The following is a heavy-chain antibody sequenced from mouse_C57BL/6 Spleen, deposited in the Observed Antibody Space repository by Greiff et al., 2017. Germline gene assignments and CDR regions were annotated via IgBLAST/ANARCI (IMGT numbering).Heavy chain of an antibody. CDR3: AITGTGAYYFDY. CDR2: IYPGSGNT. J-gene: IGHJ2*01. V-gene: IGHV1-76*01. CDR1: GYTFPDYY. D-gene: IGHD4-1*01. Sequence: VQLQQSGAELVRPGASVKLSCKASGYTFPDYYINWVKQRPGPGLEWIARIYPGSGNTYYNEKFKGKATLTAEKSSRTAYMQLSSLTSEDSAVYFCAITGTGAYYFDYWGQGTTRTVSS.